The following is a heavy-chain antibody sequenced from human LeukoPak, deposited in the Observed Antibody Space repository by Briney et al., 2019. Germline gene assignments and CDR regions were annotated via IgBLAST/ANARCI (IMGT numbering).Heavy chain of an antibody. CDR2: ISSSSSYI. V-gene: IGHV3-21*01. CDR1: GFTFSSYS. CDR3: ARMYISTGSALDAFDI. D-gene: IGHD3-9*01. J-gene: IGHJ3*02. Sequence: GGSLRLSCAASGFTFSSYSMNWVRQAPGKGLEWVSSISSSSSYIYYADSVKGRFTISRDNAKNSLYLQMNSLRAEDTAVYYCARMYISTGSALDAFDIWGQGTMVTVSS.